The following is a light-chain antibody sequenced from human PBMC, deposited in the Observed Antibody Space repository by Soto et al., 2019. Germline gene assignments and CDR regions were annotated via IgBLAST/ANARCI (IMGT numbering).Light chain of an antibody. CDR1: SSNIGAGYD. CDR3: QSYDSSLSAWV. J-gene: IGLJ3*02. V-gene: IGLV1-40*01. Sequence: QSVLTQPPSVSGAPGQRVTISCTGSSSNIGAGYDVHSYQQLPGTAPKLLIYGNNNRPSGAPDRFSGSKSGTSASLAITGLQAEDEADYYCQSYDSSLSAWVFGGGTKLTVL. CDR2: GNN.